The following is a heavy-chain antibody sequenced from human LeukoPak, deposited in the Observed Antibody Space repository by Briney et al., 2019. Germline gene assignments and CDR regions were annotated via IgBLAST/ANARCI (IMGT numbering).Heavy chain of an antibody. D-gene: IGHD3-10*01. Sequence: PGGSLRLSCAASGFTVSSTYMAWVRQAPGKGLGWVAFIRYDGSNKYYADSVKGRFTISRDNSKNTLYLQMNSLRAEDTAVYYCAKAYGSGSYYISYYMDVWGKGTTVTVSS. CDR1: GFTVSSTY. CDR2: IRYDGSNK. V-gene: IGHV3-30*02. J-gene: IGHJ6*03. CDR3: AKAYGSGSYYISYYMDV.